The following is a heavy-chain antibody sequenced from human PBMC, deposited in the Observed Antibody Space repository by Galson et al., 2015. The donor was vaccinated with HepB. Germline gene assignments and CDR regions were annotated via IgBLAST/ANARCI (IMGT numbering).Heavy chain of an antibody. J-gene: IGHJ2*01. Sequence: LSLTCTVSGGSISSHYWNWIRQPPGKGLEWIGGSTNYNPSLESRLTISEDTSKKRFSLKLSSVTAADTAVYYCARRHSSGWYFDLWGRGTLVTVSS. CDR2: GST. D-gene: IGHD6-19*01. CDR1: GGSISSHY. CDR3: ARRHSSGWYFDL. V-gene: IGHV4-59*08.